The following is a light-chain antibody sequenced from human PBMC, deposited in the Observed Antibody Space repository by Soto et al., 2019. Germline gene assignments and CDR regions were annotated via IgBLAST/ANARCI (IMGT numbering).Light chain of an antibody. J-gene: IGLJ2*01. Sequence: QSVLSQPRSVSGSPGQSVTISCTGTSGDVGGYNYVSWYQQNPGKAPKLMIYYVTERPSGVPDRFSGSKSGNTASLTISGLQTEDEADYYCTAWDDNLSLVVFGGGTKLTVL. CDR1: SGDVGGYNY. CDR2: YVT. V-gene: IGLV2-11*01. CDR3: TAWDDNLSLVV.